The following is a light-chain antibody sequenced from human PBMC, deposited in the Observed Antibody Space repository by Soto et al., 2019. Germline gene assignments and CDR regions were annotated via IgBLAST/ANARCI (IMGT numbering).Light chain of an antibody. CDR2: LAS. V-gene: IGKV2-28*01. J-gene: IGKJ2*01. Sequence: DIVMTPSPLSLPVTPGEPASISCRSSQSLLQTNGYNYLDWYVQKPGQSPQLLIYLASSRASGVPDRFRGSRSGTDFTLEISRVEAEDVGVYYCMQAHQTPYTFGQGTKLEIK. CDR1: QSLLQTNGYNY. CDR3: MQAHQTPYT.